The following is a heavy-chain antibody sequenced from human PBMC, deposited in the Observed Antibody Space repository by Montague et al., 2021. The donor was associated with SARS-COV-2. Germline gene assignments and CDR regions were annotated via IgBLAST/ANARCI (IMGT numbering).Heavy chain of an antibody. D-gene: IGHD2-15*01. Sequence: SETLSLTCTVSGASITDFYWSWIRQPPGKGLQWVGYVYHSGITNYNPSLKSRVTISIDTPKSRFSLKLRSVTAADTAVYFCARITEVVPFDFWGRGTLVSVSS. CDR3: ARITEVVPFDF. CDR1: GASITDFY. J-gene: IGHJ4*02. CDR2: VYHSGIT. V-gene: IGHV4-59*01.